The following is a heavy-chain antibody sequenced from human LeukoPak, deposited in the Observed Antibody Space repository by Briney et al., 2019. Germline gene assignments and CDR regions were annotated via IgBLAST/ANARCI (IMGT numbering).Heavy chain of an antibody. CDR3: ARDRLKQQLVPGVGY. J-gene: IGHJ4*02. Sequence: VKVSCKASGYTFTSYGISWVRQAPGQGLEWMGWISAYNGNTNYAQKLQGRVTMTTDTSTSTAYMELRSLRSDDTAVYYCARDRLKQQLVPGVGYWGQGTLVTVSS. CDR1: GYTFTSYG. V-gene: IGHV1-18*01. CDR2: ISAYNGNT. D-gene: IGHD6-13*01.